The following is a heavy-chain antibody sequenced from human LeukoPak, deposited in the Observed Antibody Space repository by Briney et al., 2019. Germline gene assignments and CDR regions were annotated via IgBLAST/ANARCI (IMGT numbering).Heavy chain of an antibody. CDR2: ISYDGSSE. CDR1: GFTFSSYG. CDR3: AKTPVVWGLIILPTEYYFDY. J-gene: IGHJ4*02. V-gene: IGHV3-30*18. Sequence: GGSLRLSCAASGFTFSSYGMHWVRQAPGKGLEWVAVISYDGSSEYYADSVKGRFTISRDNSKNTLSLQMNSLRPEDTAVYYCAKTPVVWGLIILPTEYYFDYWGQGTQVTVSS. D-gene: IGHD3-10*01.